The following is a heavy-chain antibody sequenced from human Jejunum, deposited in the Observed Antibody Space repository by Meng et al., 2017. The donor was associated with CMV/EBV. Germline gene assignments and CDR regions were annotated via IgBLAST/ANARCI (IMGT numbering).Heavy chain of an antibody. CDR3: VRDLIRDHSGSWFDS. Sequence: QVPLEGSGPGLVKPSGTLSLTCSVSGGSVSDYYWSWIRQSAGKGLEWIGRISVSGYSDYSPSLKSRVTMSVDTSKNQFSLSLNSVTPADTALYYCVRDLIRDHSGSWFDSWGQGTLVTVSS. CDR2: ISVSGYS. J-gene: IGHJ5*01. CDR1: GGSVSDYY. V-gene: IGHV4-4*07. D-gene: IGHD3-22*01.